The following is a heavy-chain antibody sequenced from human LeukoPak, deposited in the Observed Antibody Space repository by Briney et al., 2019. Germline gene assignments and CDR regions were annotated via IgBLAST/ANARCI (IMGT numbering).Heavy chain of an antibody. CDR2: IRSKTYGGTT. J-gene: IGHJ4*02. V-gene: IGHV3-49*03. D-gene: IGHD6-13*01. CDR3: TRGVGQQLIPPDY. CDR1: GFTFGDYA. Sequence: GGSLRLSCTASGFTFGDYAMSWFRQAPGKGLEWVGFIRSKTYGGTTGYAASVKDTFTISRDDSKSVVYLQMNSLKTEDTAFYYCTRGVGQQLIPPDYWGQGTLVTVSS.